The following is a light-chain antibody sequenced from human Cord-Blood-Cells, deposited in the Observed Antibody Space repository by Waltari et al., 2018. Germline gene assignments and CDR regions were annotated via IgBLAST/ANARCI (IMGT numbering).Light chain of an antibody. CDR3: QQYNNWPPRYT. V-gene: IGKV3-15*01. J-gene: IGKJ2*01. Sequence: EIVMTQSPATLSVSPGERATLSCMDSQSVSRNLAWYQQKPGQAPRLLISGASTRATGIPARFSGKGSGREFTLTSCSLQSEDFAVYYCQQYNNWPPRYTFGQGTKLEI. CDR2: GAS. CDR1: QSVSRN.